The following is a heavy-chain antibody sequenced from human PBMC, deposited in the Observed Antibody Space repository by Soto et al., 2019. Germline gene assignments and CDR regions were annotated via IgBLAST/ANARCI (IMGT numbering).Heavy chain of an antibody. CDR2: IYYSGST. J-gene: IGHJ4*02. CDR1: GGSISSCDYY. V-gene: IGHV4-30-4*01. Sequence: SETLSLTCTVSGGSISSCDYYWSWIRQPPGKGLEWIGYIYYSGSTYYNPSLKSRVTISVDTSKNQFSLKLSSVTAADTAVYYCAREYSWSPFDYWGQGTLVTVSS. CDR3: AREYSWSPFDY. D-gene: IGHD6-13*01.